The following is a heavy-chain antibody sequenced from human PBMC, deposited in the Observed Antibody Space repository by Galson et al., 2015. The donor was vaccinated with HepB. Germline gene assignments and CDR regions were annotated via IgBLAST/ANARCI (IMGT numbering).Heavy chain of an antibody. CDR1: GGSISSGSYY. D-gene: IGHD3-3*01. CDR3: ARVEFLQWFFDP. CDR2: IFTSGGA. J-gene: IGHJ5*02. Sequence: TLSLTCTVSGGSISSGSYYWNWIRQPAGKGLEWIGRIFTSGGANYNPSLESRVTMSLDTSKNQVSPRLSFVTAADTAVYYCARVEFLQWFFDPWGQGTLVTVSS. V-gene: IGHV4-61*02.